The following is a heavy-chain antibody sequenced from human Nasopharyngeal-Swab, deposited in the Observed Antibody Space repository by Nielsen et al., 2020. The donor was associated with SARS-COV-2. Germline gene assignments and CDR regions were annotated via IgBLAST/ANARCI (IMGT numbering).Heavy chain of an antibody. CDR3: ARAFGELLFGGMDV. CDR1: GGSISSYD. D-gene: IGHD3-10*01. Sequence: SETLSLTCTVSGGSISSYDWSWIRQPPGKGLEWIGYIYYSGSTNYNPSLKSRVTISVDTSKNQFSLKLSSVTAADTAVYYCARAFGELLFGGMDVWGQGTTVTVSS. J-gene: IGHJ6*02. CDR2: IYYSGST. V-gene: IGHV4-59*01.